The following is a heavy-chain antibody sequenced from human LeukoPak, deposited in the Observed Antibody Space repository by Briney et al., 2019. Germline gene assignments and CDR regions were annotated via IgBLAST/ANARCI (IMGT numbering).Heavy chain of an antibody. CDR1: GGSISSSGYC. D-gene: IGHD3-22*01. J-gene: IGHJ4*02. CDR2: IYYSGST. CDR3: ARNGEGSGLIDY. Sequence: SETLSLTCTVSGGSISSSGYCWGWIRQPPGKGLEWIGSIYYSGSTYYNPSLKSRVTISVDTSKNQFSLKLSSVTAADTAVYYCARNGEGSGLIDYWGQGTLVTVSS. V-gene: IGHV4-39*07.